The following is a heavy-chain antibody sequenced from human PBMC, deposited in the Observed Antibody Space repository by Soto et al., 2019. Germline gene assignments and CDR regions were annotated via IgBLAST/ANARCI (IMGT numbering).Heavy chain of an antibody. CDR1: GGTFSSYA. Sequence: SVKVSCKASGGTFSSYAISWVRQAPGQGLEWMGGIIPIFGTANYAQKFQGRVTITADESTSTAYMELSSLRSEDTAVYYCASLLYDLNWFDPWGQGTLVTAPQ. CDR3: ASLLYDLNWFDP. D-gene: IGHD3-16*01. V-gene: IGHV1-69*13. CDR2: IIPIFGTA. J-gene: IGHJ5*02.